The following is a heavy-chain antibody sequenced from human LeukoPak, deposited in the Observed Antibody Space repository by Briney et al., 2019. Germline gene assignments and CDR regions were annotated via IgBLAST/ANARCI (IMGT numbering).Heavy chain of an antibody. D-gene: IGHD2-15*01. Sequence: GGSLRLSCAASGFTFNIYSMDWVRQAPGKGLEWISKITSKSTTIYYADSVKGRFTISRDNAKNSLYLQMNSPRAEDTAVYYCARERGYCAGDSCYGFDYWGQGILVTVSS. CDR3: ARERGYCAGDSCYGFDY. V-gene: IGHV3-48*01. CDR2: ITSKSTTI. CDR1: GFTFNIYS. J-gene: IGHJ4*02.